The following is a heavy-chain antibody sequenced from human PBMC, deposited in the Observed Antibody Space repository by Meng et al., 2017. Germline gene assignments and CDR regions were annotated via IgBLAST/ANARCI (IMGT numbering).Heavy chain of an antibody. CDR3: AREGRVDFDY. Sequence: QVRVVHYGAELKKLGASVKVSCKASGYTFAGYAMNWVRQAPGQGLEWMGWINTNTGNPTYAQGFTGRFVFSLDTSVSTAYLQISSLKAEDTAVYYCAREGRVDFDYWGQGTLVTVSS. D-gene: IGHD1-26*01. CDR1: GYTFAGYA. V-gene: IGHV7-4-1*02. J-gene: IGHJ4*02. CDR2: INTNTGNP.